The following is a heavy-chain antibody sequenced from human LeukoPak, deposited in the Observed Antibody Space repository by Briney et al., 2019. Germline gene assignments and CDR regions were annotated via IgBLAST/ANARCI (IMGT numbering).Heavy chain of an antibody. J-gene: IGHJ4*02. Sequence: GGSLRLSCAASGFTFDDYAMHWVRQAPGKGLEWVSFITGDGGTTYYADSVRGRFTISRDNSRNTVYLQMNTLRAEDTAVYYCAKDDRWLQFCCWGQGTLVTVSA. CDR2: ITGDGGTT. CDR3: AKDDRWLQFCC. V-gene: IGHV3-23*01. D-gene: IGHD5-24*01. CDR1: GFTFDDYA.